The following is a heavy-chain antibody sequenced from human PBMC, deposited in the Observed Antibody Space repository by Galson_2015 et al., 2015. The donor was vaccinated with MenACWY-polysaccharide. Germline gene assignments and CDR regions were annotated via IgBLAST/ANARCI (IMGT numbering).Heavy chain of an antibody. J-gene: IGHJ1*01. CDR1: GCSFTSYW. D-gene: IGHD3-10*01. CDR2: IYPGGSDA. V-gene: IGHV5-51*03. Sequence: QSGAEVKKPGESLKISCKGLGCSFTSYWIGWVRQMPGKGLEWMGIIYPGGSDARFSPSFQGQVTMSVDKSINTAYLQWNSLKASDTAIYYCARITGGEYFQYWGQGALVTV. CDR3: ARITGGEYFQY.